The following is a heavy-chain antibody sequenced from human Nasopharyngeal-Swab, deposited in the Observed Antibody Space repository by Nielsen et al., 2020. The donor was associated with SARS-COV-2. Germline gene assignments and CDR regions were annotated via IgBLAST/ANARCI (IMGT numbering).Heavy chain of an antibody. J-gene: IGHJ4*02. CDR3: ARVPFYSSGWYGVDYFDY. CDR2: IYSGGST. V-gene: IGHV3-53*01. D-gene: IGHD6-19*01. Sequence: WIRQPPGKGLEWVSIIYSGGSTYYSYSVKGRFTISRDNAKDMLYLQMNSLRAEDTAVYYCARVPFYSSGWYGVDYFDYWGQGTLVTVSS.